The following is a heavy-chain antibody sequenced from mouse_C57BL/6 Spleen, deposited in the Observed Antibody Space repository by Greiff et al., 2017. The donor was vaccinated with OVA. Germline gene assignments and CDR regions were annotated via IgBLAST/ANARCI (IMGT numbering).Heavy chain of an antibody. CDR3: ARDYSNHYFDY. J-gene: IGHJ2*01. CDR2: IYPRSSNT. Sequence: QVQLKQSGAELARPGASVKLSCKASGYTFTSYGISWVKQRTGQGLEWIGEIYPRSSNTNYNEKFKGKATLTADKSSSTAYMELRSLTSEDSAVYFCARDYSNHYFDYWGQGTTLTVSS. CDR1: GYTFTSYG. D-gene: IGHD2-5*01. V-gene: IGHV1-81*01.